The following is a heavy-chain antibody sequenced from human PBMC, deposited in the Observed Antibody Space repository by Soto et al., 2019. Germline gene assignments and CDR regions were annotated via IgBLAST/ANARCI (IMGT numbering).Heavy chain of an antibody. CDR2: IYHSGST. CDR3: ARVDDSRGGSKVGHYGMDV. Sequence: QLQLQESGSGLVKPSQTLSLTCAVSGGSISSGGYSWSWIRQPPGKGLEWIGYIYHSGSTYYNPSLKSRVTISVDRSKNQFSLKLSSVTAADTAVYYCARVDDSRGGSKVGHYGMDVWGQGTTVTVSS. V-gene: IGHV4-30-2*01. J-gene: IGHJ6*02. CDR1: GGSISSGGYS. D-gene: IGHD3-10*01.